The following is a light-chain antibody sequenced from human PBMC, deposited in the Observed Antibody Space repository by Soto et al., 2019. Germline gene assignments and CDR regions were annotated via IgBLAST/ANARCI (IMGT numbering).Light chain of an antibody. J-gene: IGLJ1*01. CDR2: EVN. V-gene: IGLV2-14*01. CDR1: SSDVGGYNY. CDR3: QSYDGSLSGYV. Sequence: QSALTQPASVSGSPGQSITISCTGTSSDVGGYNYVSWYQQHPGNAPRLMIYEVNNRPSGVPNRFSGSKSGNTASLTISGLQAEDEADYYCQSYDGSLSGYVFGTGTKVTVL.